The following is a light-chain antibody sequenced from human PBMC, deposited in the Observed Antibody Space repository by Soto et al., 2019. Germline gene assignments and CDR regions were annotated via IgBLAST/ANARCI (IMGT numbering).Light chain of an antibody. CDR2: KIS. J-gene: IGKJ2*01. CDR3: MQGTHWPYT. Sequence: VVMTQSPLSLPVTLGEPASVSCRSSQSLVDNDGYSYLSWFQQRPGQSPRRLIYKISNRDSGVPDRFSGSGSDTDFTLKINRVEPEDVAVYYCMQGTHWPYTFGQGTQLEIK. V-gene: IGKV2-30*01. CDR1: QSLVDNDGYSY.